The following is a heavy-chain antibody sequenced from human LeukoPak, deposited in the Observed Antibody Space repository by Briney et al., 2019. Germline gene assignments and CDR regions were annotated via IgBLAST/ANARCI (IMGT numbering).Heavy chain of an antibody. CDR1: GFTFSSYA. J-gene: IGHJ3*02. CDR3: ARGRYSYGPAGQAFDI. CDR2: ISYDGSNK. V-gene: IGHV3-30*04. Sequence: GRSLRLSCAASGFTFSSYAMHWVRQAPGKELEWVAVISYDGSNKYYADSVKGRFTISRDNSKNTLYLQMNSLRAEDTAVYYCARGRYSYGPAGQAFDIWGQGTMVTVSS. D-gene: IGHD5-18*01.